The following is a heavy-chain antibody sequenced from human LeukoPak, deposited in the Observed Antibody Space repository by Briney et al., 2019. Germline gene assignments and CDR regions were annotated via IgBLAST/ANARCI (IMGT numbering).Heavy chain of an antibody. V-gene: IGHV4-4*07. CDR2: MHSSGST. D-gene: IGHD3-10*01. CDR1: GGSISSYY. CDR3: AREAVHYGSGSHDY. J-gene: IGHJ4*02. Sequence: SETLSLTCTVSGGSISSYYWSWIRQPAGKGLEWIGRMHSSGSTNYNPSIKSRVTMSLDTSKNQFSLKVDSVTAADTAMYYCAREAVHYGSGSHDYWAQGTLVAVYS.